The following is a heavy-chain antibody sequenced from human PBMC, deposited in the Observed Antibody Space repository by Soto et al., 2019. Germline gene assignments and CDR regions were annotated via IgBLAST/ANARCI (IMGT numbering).Heavy chain of an antibody. D-gene: IGHD6-13*01. V-gene: IGHV1-2*04. CDR1: GYTFTGYY. CDR2: INPNRGGT. CDR3: AREGEFYSSSWYFYYGMDV. J-gene: IGHJ6*02. Sequence: ASVKVSCKASGYTFTGYYMHWVRQAPGQGLEWMGWINPNRGGTNYAQKFQGWVTMTRDTSISTAYMELSRLRSDDTAVYYCAREGEFYSSSWYFYYGMDVWGQGTTVTVSS.